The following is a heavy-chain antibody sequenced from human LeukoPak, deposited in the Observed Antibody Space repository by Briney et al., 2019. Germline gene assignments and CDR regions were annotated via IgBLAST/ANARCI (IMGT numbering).Heavy chain of an antibody. CDR2: ISSSGSTI. Sequence: GGSLRLSCEASGFTFSSYEMNWVRQAPGKGLEWVSYISSSGSTIYYADSVKGRFTISRDNAKNSLYLQMNSLRAEDTAVYYCARGAFVYDSSGYWYDYWGQGTLVTVSS. CDR1: GFTFSSYE. J-gene: IGHJ4*02. CDR3: ARGAFVYDSSGYWYDY. V-gene: IGHV3-48*03. D-gene: IGHD3-22*01.